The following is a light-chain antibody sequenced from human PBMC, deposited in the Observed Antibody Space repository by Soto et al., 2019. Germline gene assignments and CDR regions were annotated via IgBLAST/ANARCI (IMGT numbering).Light chain of an antibody. Sequence: SVLTQPPSASGSPGQSVTISCTGTSSVIGGYNYVSWYQQLPGKTPKLLIYEVNKRPSGVPDRFSGSKSGDTASLTVSGLQAEDEADYYCSSYAGSNKGVLVTGTKVTVL. CDR2: EVN. CDR1: SSVIGGYNY. CDR3: SSYAGSNKGV. V-gene: IGLV2-8*01. J-gene: IGLJ1*01.